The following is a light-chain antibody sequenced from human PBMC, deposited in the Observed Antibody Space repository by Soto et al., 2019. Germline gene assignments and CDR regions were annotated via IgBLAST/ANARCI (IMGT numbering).Light chain of an antibody. J-gene: IGKJ1*01. CDR3: QQYNSYPWT. CDR2: KAS. CDR1: QTISSW. Sequence: IQMSQSPSTLSGSVGGRVTITFRASQTISSWLAWYQQKPGKAPKLLIYKASSLESGVPSRFSGSGSGTEFTLTISSLQPDDFATYYCQQYNSYPWTFGQGTKVDI. V-gene: IGKV1-5*03.